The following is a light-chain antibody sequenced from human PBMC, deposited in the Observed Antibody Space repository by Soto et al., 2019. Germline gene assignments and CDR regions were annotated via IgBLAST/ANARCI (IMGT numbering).Light chain of an antibody. CDR1: QSINSRY. CDR3: KLFGSSPGFT. J-gene: IGKJ3*01. V-gene: IGKV3-20*01. Sequence: EIVLTQSPGTLSLSPGERATLSCRASQSINSRYLAWYQQKPGQAPRLLIYGASSRATGIPDRFSGSGSGTDFTLTISRLEPEDFAVYYCKLFGSSPGFTFGPGTKVDIK. CDR2: GAS.